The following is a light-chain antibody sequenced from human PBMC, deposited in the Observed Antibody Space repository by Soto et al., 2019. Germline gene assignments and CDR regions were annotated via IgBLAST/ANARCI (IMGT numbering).Light chain of an antibody. Sequence: IQMTQSPSSLSASVGDRVTFICRASQDIRSELSWFQQKPGRPPKLLIYGASILQSGVPSRFSSSGSGTDFTLTIDSLQSEHFATYYCLQDNNYPRTFGPGTKVEVK. CDR1: QDIRSE. J-gene: IGKJ3*01. CDR2: GAS. V-gene: IGKV1-6*01. CDR3: LQDNNYPRT.